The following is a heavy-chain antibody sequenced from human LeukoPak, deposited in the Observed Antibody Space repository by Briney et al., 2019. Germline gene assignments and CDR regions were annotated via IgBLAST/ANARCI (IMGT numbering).Heavy chain of an antibody. J-gene: IGHJ4*02. CDR2: IYPGDSDT. Sequence: GESLKISCKGSGYSFTSYWIGWVRQMPGKGLEWMGIIYPGDSDTRYSPSFQGQVTISADKSISTAYLQWSSLKASDTAMYYCARLVNYYCSGSDRWYFDYWGQGTLVTVSS. CDR1: GYSFTSYW. V-gene: IGHV5-51*01. D-gene: IGHD3-10*01. CDR3: ARLVNYYCSGSDRWYFDY.